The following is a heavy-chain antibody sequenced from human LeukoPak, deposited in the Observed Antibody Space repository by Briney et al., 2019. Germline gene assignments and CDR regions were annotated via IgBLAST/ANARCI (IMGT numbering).Heavy chain of an antibody. Sequence: SETLSLTCTVSGGSISSYYWSRIRQPPGKGLEWIGYIYYSGSTNYNPSLKSRVTISVDTSKNQFSLKLSSVTAADTAVYYCARHKGITMIVQIWGQGTMVTVSS. CDR3: ARHKGITMIVQI. CDR2: IYYSGST. D-gene: IGHD3-22*01. J-gene: IGHJ3*02. V-gene: IGHV4-59*08. CDR1: GGSISSYY.